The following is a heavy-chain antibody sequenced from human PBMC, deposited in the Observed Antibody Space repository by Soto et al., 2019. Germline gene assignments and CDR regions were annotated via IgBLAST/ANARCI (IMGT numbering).Heavy chain of an antibody. Sequence: GGSLRLSCAASGFTFDNYAMHWVRQAPGKGLEWVSGITWNSGNIGYADSVKGRFTISRDNAKDSLYLEVNSLRVEDTALYYCAKSPTLPGGLLGYYFDYWGQGALVTVSS. V-gene: IGHV3-9*01. CDR3: AKSPTLPGGLLGYYFDY. D-gene: IGHD3-10*01. J-gene: IGHJ4*02. CDR2: ITWNSGNI. CDR1: GFTFDNYA.